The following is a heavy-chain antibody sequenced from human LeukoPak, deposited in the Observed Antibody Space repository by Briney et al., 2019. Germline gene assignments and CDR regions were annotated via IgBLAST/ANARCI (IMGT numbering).Heavy chain of an antibody. Sequence: GRSLRLSCAASGFTFSSYAMHWVRQAPGKGLEWVAVISYDGSNKYYADSVKGRFTISRDNSKNSLYLQMNSLRVEDTAVYYCARDGKQLVHHSWFGPWGQGTLVTVSS. CDR2: ISYDGSNK. CDR3: ARDGKQLVHHSWFGP. CDR1: GFTFSSYA. J-gene: IGHJ5*02. V-gene: IGHV3-30-3*01. D-gene: IGHD6-13*01.